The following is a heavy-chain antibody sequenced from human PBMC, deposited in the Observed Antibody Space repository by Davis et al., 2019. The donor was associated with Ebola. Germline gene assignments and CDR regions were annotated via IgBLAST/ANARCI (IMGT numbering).Heavy chain of an antibody. CDR1: GGSISSYY. J-gene: IGHJ4*02. V-gene: IGHV4-59*01. CDR2: IYYSGST. CDR3: ARWNFGRDGYPHFDY. D-gene: IGHD5-24*01. Sequence: MPGGSLRLSCTVSGGSISSYYWSWIRQPPGKGLECIGYIYYSGSTSYNPSLKSRVTISVDTSKNQFSLKLSSVTAADTAVYYCARWNFGRDGYPHFDYWGQGTLVTVSS.